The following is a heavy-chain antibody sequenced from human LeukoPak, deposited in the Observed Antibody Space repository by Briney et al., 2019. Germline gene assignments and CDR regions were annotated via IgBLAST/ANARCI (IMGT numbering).Heavy chain of an antibody. CDR3: AREILGGFNPGAY. CDR1: LDSTTSNF. J-gene: IGHJ4*02. CDR2: IHRSGSP. D-gene: IGHD1-14*01. Sequence: KPSETLSLTCTVSLDSTTSNFWSWVRQPPGKGLEWIGEIHRSGSPNYNPSLQGRVTISIDRSRNQIALELSSVTAADTAVYYFAREILGGFNPGAYWGQGTLVTVSS. V-gene: IGHV4-4*02.